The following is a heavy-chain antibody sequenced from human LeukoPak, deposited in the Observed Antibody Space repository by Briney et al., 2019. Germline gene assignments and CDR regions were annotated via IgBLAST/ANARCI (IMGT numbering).Heavy chain of an antibody. Sequence: SETLSLTCTVSGGSINSSTYYWGWIRQPPGKGLEWIGSIYYSGSTYYNPSLKSRVTISVDTSKNQFSLKLSSVTAADTAVYYCARDRGGRSEDAFDIWGQGTMVTVSS. CDR2: IYYSGST. D-gene: IGHD2-15*01. CDR3: ARDRGGRSEDAFDI. J-gene: IGHJ3*02. V-gene: IGHV4-39*07. CDR1: GGSINSSTYY.